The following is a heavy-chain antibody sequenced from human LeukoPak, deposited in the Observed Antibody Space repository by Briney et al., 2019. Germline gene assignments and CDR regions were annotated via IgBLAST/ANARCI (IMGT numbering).Heavy chain of an antibody. CDR2: ISAYNGNT. J-gene: IGHJ4*02. V-gene: IGHV1-18*01. CDR1: GYTFTSYG. Sequence: ASVKVSCKASGYTFTSYGISWVRQAPGQGLEWMGWISAYNGNTNYAQKLQGRVTMTTDTSTSTAYMELRSLRSDDTAVYYCARGGTRITMVRGVPSFDYWGQGTLVTVSS. D-gene: IGHD3-10*01. CDR3: ARGGTRITMVRGVPSFDY.